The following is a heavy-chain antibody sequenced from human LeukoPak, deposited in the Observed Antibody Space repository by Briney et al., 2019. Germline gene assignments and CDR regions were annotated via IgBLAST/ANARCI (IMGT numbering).Heavy chain of an antibody. D-gene: IGHD6-6*01. V-gene: IGHV1-2*02. J-gene: IGHJ5*02. Sequence: GASVKVSCKASGYTFIGYYMHWVRQAPGQGLEWMGWINTNSGGTNYAQKFQGRVTMTRDTSISTAYMELSRLRSDDTAVYYCAREGRVRIAARPYNWFDPWGQGTLVTVSS. CDR3: AREGRVRIAARPYNWFDP. CDR1: GYTFIGYY. CDR2: INTNSGGT.